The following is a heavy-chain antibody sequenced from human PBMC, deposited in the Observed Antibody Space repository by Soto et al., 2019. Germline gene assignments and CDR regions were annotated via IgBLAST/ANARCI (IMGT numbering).Heavy chain of an antibody. CDR3: AREYSSSSANWFDP. J-gene: IGHJ5*02. V-gene: IGHV4-30-2*01. Sequence: PSETLSLTCAVSGGSISSGGYSWSWIRQPPGEGLEWIGYIYHSGSTYYNPSLKSRVTISVDRSKNQFSLKLSSVTAADTAVYYCAREYSSSSANWFDPWGQGTLVTVSS. CDR1: GGSISSGGYS. D-gene: IGHD6-6*01. CDR2: IYHSGST.